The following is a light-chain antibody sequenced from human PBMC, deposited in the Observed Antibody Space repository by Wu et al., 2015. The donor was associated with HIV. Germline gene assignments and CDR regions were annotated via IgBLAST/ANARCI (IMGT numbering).Light chain of an antibody. J-gene: IGKJ1*01. CDR3: QQYNSYWT. Sequence: DIQMTQSPSTLSASVGDRVTITCRASQSISSWLAWYQQKPGKAPKLLIYKASSLESGVPSRFSGSGSGTEFTLTISSLQPDDFATYYCQQYNSYWTFGRRDQG. V-gene: IGKV1-5*03. CDR2: KAS. CDR1: QSISSW.